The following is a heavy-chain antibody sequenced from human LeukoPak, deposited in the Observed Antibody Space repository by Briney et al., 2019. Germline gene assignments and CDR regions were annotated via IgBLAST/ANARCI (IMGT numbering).Heavy chain of an antibody. D-gene: IGHD3-3*01. CDR3: AREIAIIRVVRVHYYFMDV. V-gene: IGHV3-48*03. Sequence: PGGSLRLSCAASGFTFSSYEMNWVRQAPGKGLEWVSYISSSGSTIYYADSVKGRFTISRDNAKNSLYLQMNTLRAEDTAVYYCAREIAIIRVVRVHYYFMDVWGKGTTVTVSS. J-gene: IGHJ6*03. CDR1: GFTFSSYE. CDR2: ISSSGSTI.